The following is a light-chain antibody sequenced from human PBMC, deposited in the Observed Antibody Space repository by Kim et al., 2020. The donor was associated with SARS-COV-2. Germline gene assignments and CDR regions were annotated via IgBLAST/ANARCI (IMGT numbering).Light chain of an antibody. CDR3: QVWETTSGV. J-gene: IGLJ3*02. Sequence: GGKKIGGYNVHWYQQKPGQAPVRVIYRDSNRPSGIPERFSGSNSGNTATLTISSAQAGDEADYYCQVWETTSGVFGGGTQLTVL. CDR2: RDS. CDR1: KIGGYN. V-gene: IGLV3-9*01.